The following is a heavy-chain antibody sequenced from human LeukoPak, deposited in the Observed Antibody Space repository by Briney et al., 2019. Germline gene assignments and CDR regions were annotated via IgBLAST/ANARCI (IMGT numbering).Heavy chain of an antibody. CDR1: GDSLNDSY. Sequence: SETLSLTCTLYGDSLNDSYWSWIRQPPGKGLEWIGEINHSGGTHYNPSLWGRLTISIVTSKNKFSLQLTAVTAADTGVYFCARVSDIMISFGGVISYFDYWGQGAQVTVSS. CDR2: INHSGGT. D-gene: IGHD3-16*02. V-gene: IGHV4-34*01. J-gene: IGHJ4*02. CDR3: ARVSDIMISFGGVISYFDY.